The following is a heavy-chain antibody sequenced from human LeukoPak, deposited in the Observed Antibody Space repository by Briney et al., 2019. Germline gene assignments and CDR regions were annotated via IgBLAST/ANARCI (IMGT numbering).Heavy chain of an antibody. Sequence: GGSLRLSCSASGFVFSIYTMYWVRQAPGKGPEYVSTISGSGNGGSIYYADSVRGRFTISRDDSKSILYLQMNGLRSEDTAVYYCARDPWVGTLYQDNWFDPWGQGTLVTVSS. CDR3: ARDPWVGTLYQDNWFDP. V-gene: IGHV3-64*04. D-gene: IGHD2-2*01. CDR1: GFVFSIYT. CDR2: ISGSGNGGSI. J-gene: IGHJ5*02.